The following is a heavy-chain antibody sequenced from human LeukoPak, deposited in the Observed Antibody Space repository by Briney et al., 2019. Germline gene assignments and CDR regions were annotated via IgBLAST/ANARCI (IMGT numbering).Heavy chain of an antibody. CDR1: GFTFSSYS. CDR2: ISTSSNCM. D-gene: IGHD4-17*01. V-gene: IGHV3-21*01. J-gene: IGHJ4*02. Sequence: GGSLRLSCAASGFTFSSYSMNWVRQAPGKGLEWVSSISTSSNCMYYADSVKGRFTISRDNAKNSLYLQMNSLRAEDTAVYYCAREGYGDYRPAVWGQGTLVTVSS. CDR3: AREGYGDYRPAV.